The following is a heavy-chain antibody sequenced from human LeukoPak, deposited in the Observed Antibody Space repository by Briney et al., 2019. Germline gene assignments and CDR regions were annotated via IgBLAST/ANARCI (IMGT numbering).Heavy chain of an antibody. J-gene: IGHJ4*02. CDR2: IRSKAYGGTT. CDR1: GFTFGDYA. V-gene: IGHV3-49*03. Sequence: GGSLRLSCTASGFTFGDYAMSWLRQAPGKGLEWVGFIRSKAYGGTTEYAASVKGRFTISRDDSKSIAYLQMNSLKTEDTAVYYCTSNYGSGSYFDYWGQGTLVTVSS. CDR3: TSNYGSGSYFDY. D-gene: IGHD3-10*01.